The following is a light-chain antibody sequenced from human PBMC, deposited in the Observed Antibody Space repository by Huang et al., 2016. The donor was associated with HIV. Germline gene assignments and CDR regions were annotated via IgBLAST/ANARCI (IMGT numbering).Light chain of an antibody. Sequence: DIQMTQSPSSLPASVGDRVTITCQASQDISNKLNWYQQEPGNAPKLLIYDASILETGVPSRFSGSGSGTDFTLTISSLQPEDFATYYCQQYDHLPVAFGQGTKLEIK. CDR1: QDISNK. CDR2: DAS. V-gene: IGKV1-33*01. CDR3: QQYDHLPVA. J-gene: IGKJ2*01.